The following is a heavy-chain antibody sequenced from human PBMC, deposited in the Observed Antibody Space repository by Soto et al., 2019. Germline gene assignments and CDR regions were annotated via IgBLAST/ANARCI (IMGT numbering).Heavy chain of an antibody. CDR2: ISSSSSYI. CDR1: GFTFSSYS. V-gene: IGHV3-21*01. CDR3: ARQKEGLLRSILFDY. D-gene: IGHD3-10*02. J-gene: IGHJ4*02. Sequence: PGGSLRLSCAASGFTFSSYSMNWVRQAPGKGLEWVSSISSSSSYIYYADSVKGRFTISRDNAKNSLYLQMNSLRAEDTAVYYRARQKEGLLRSILFDYWGQGTLVTVSS.